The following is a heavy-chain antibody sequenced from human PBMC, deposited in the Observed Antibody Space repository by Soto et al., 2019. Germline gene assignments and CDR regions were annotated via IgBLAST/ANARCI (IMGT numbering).Heavy chain of an antibody. CDR3: ARCLPLPRGLDV. D-gene: IGHD2-15*01. CDR2: INAGNGNT. J-gene: IGHJ6*02. V-gene: IGHV1-3*01. CDR1: GYTFTSYA. Sequence: ASVKVSCKASGYTFTSYAMHWVRQAPGQRLEWMGWINAGNGNTKYSQKFQGRVTITRDTSASTAYMELSSLRSEDTAVYYCARCLPLPRGLDVWGQGTTVTVSS.